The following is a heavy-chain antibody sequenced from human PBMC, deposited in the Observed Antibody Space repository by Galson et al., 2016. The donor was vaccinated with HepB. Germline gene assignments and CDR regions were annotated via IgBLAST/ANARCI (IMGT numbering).Heavy chain of an antibody. CDR1: GFSLSTSGVG. D-gene: IGHD5-12*01. V-gene: IGHV2-5*02. CDR2: VYWDDDK. J-gene: IGHJ4*02. Sequence: PALVTPTQTLTLTCTFSGFSLSTSGVGVGWVRQPPGKALEWLAFVYWDDDKRYSPSLESRLTITKDTSKDQVVLTMTNMDPVDTGTYYCTHRLLEYSGYEYVGGYFDSWGQGILVTVSS. CDR3: THRLLEYSGYEYVGGYFDS.